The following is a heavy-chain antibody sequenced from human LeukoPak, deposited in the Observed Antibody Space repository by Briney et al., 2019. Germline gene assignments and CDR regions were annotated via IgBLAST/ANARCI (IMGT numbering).Heavy chain of an antibody. CDR3: ARDPSGNPYFLDY. D-gene: IGHD3-3*01. V-gene: IGHV1-18*01. CDR1: GYSFTSYG. J-gene: IGHJ4*02. Sequence: ASVKVSCKPSGYSFTSYGISWVRQAPGQGLEWVGWINPYNGKTNYAQKVQGRVTVTTDTSTSTAYMELRSLRFDDTAVYYCARDPSGNPYFLDYWGQGTLVTVSS. CDR2: INPYNGKT.